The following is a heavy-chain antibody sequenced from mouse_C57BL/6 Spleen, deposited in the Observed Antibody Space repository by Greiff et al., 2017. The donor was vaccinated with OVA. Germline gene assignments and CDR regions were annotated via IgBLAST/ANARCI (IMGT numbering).Heavy chain of an antibody. D-gene: IGHD2-3*01. CDR2: SRNKANDYST. CDR1: GFTFSDFY. J-gene: IGHJ3*01. CDR3: ASEERDGTWFAY. V-gene: IGHV7-1*01. Sequence: DVMLVESGGGLVQSGRSLRLSCATSGFTFSDFYMEWVRQAPGKGLEWIAASRNKANDYSTVYSASVQGRFIVSSDTSQSILYLQMNALRAEDTAIYDGASEERDGTWFAYWGQGTLVTVSA.